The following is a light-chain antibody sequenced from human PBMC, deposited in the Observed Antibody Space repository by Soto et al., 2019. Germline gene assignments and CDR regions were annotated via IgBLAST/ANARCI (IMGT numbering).Light chain of an antibody. CDR1: QSLLYGDGKNY. J-gene: IGKJ5*01. Sequence: DVVLTQAPLSLSVTPGQPASMSCKSSQSLLYGDGKNYLYWYLQRPGQPPQLLIYDASNRCSGVPDRFSGSGSGTDFTLKISRVEAEDVGVYYCLQRTHVPITFGQGTRLEIK. V-gene: IGKV2D-29*01. CDR2: DAS. CDR3: LQRTHVPIT.